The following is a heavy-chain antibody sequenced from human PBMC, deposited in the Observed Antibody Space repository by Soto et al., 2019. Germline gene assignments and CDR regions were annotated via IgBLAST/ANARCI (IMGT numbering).Heavy chain of an antibody. Sequence: PGGSLRLSCAASGFTFSSYSMSWVRQAPGKGLEWVSVIYSGGSTYYADSVKGRFTISRHNSKNTLYLQMNSLRAEDTAVYYCARRSYCSSTSCFRENYYYYYMDVWGKGTTVTVSS. D-gene: IGHD2-2*01. CDR1: GFTFSSYS. CDR3: ARRSYCSSTSCFRENYYYYYMDV. J-gene: IGHJ6*03. CDR2: IYSGGST. V-gene: IGHV3-53*04.